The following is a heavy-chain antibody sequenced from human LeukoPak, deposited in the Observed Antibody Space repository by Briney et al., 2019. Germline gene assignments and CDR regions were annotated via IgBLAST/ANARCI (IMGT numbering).Heavy chain of an antibody. CDR2: ISYDGSNK. CDR3: ARGRPHGNDY. Sequence: GRSLRLSCAASGFTFSSYAMHWVRQAPGKGLEWVAVISYDGSNKYYADSVKGRFSISRDNAKNTLYLQMNSLRVEDTAVYYCARGRPHGNDYWGQGTLVTVSS. J-gene: IGHJ4*02. D-gene: IGHD4-23*01. CDR1: GFTFSSYA. V-gene: IGHV3-30-3*01.